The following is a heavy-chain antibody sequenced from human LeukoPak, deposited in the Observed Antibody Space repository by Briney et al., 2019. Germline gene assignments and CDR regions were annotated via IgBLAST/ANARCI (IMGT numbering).Heavy chain of an antibody. Sequence: PSETLSLTCTVSGGSISSYYWSWIRQPPGKGLEWIGYIYYSGSTNYNPSLRSRVTISVDTSKNQFSLKLSSVTAADTAVYYCASRAWNYFWFDPWGQGTLVTVSS. CDR1: GGSISSYY. CDR2: IYYSGST. D-gene: IGHD1-7*01. V-gene: IGHV4-59*08. J-gene: IGHJ5*02. CDR3: ASRAWNYFWFDP.